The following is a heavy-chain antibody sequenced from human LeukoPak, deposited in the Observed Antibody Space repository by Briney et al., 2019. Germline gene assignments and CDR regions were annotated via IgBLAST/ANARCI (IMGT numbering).Heavy chain of an antibody. Sequence: GGSLRLSCAASGFTFSSYAMSWVRQAPGKGLEWVSAISGSGGSTYYADSVKGRFKISRDNAKNSLFLQMNSLRAEDTAVYYCARGGSPSDYHYMDVWGKGTTVTVSS. CDR2: ISGSGGST. CDR3: ARGGSPSDYHYMDV. V-gene: IGHV3-23*01. D-gene: IGHD5-12*01. J-gene: IGHJ6*03. CDR1: GFTFSSYA.